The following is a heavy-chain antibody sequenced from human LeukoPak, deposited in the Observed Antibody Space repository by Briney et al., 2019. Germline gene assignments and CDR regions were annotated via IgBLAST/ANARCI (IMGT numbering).Heavy chain of an antibody. CDR1: GGSFSGYY. D-gene: IGHD5-18*01. V-gene: IGHV4-34*01. CDR2: INHSGST. CDR3: ARGGYSYLYGMDV. J-gene: IGHJ6*02. Sequence: PSETLSLTCAVYGGSFSGYYWSWIRQPPGKGLEWIGEINHSGSTNYNPSLKSRVTISVDTSKNQFSLKLSSVTAADTAVYYCARGGYSYLYGMDVWGQGTTVTVSS.